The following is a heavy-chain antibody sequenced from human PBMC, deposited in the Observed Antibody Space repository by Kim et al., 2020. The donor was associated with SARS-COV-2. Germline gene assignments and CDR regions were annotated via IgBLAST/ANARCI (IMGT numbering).Heavy chain of an antibody. Sequence: SQTLSLTCAISGDSVSSNSAAWNWIRQSPSRGLEWLGRTYYRSKWYNDYAVSVKSRITINPDTSKNQFSLQLNSVTPEDTAVYYCARDLPNCGGDCYSSPFDYWGQGTLVTVSS. J-gene: IGHJ4*02. V-gene: IGHV6-1*01. CDR1: GDSVSSNSAA. CDR2: TYYRSKWYN. D-gene: IGHD2-21*01. CDR3: ARDLPNCGGDCYSSPFDY.